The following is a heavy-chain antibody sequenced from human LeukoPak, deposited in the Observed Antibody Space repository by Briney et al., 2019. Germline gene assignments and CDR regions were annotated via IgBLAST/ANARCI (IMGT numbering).Heavy chain of an antibody. Sequence: PVASVKVSCKASGYTFTSYAMHWVRQAPVQRLEWMGWINAGNGNTKYSQKFQGRVTITRDTSASTAYMELSSLRSEDTAVYYCARHIAAAASFDYWGQGALVTVSS. CDR3: ARHIAAAASFDY. V-gene: IGHV1-3*01. D-gene: IGHD6-13*01. CDR2: INAGNGNT. J-gene: IGHJ4*02. CDR1: GYTFTSYA.